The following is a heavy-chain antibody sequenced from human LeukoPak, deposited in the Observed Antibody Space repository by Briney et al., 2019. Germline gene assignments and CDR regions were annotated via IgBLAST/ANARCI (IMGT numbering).Heavy chain of an antibody. V-gene: IGHV5-51*01. CDR1: GYSFTSYW. CDR2: IYPGDSDT. CDR3: ARHSAYGGNSHDAFDI. J-gene: IGHJ3*02. D-gene: IGHD4-23*01. Sequence: GVSLKISCKGSGYSFTSYWIGWVRQMPGKGLERMGIIYPGDSDTRYSPSFQGQVTISADKSISTAYLQWSSLKASDTAMYYCARHSAYGGNSHDAFDIWGQGTMVTVSS.